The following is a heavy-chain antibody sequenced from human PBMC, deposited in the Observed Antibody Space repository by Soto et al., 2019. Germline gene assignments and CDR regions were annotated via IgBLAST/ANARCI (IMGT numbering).Heavy chain of an antibody. V-gene: IGHV3-23*01. J-gene: IGHJ4*02. D-gene: IGHD1-26*01. CDR2: ISGSDGKT. Sequence: EVQLLESGGGLVRPGGSLRLSCAASGFSFTSYALSWVRQAPGKGLEWVSTISGSDGKTYYADSVKGRFSISRDTSKTTLYLPMNSLRVEDTAVYYCARWSFLGYWGQGTRVTVS. CDR3: ARWSFLGY. CDR1: GFSFTSYA.